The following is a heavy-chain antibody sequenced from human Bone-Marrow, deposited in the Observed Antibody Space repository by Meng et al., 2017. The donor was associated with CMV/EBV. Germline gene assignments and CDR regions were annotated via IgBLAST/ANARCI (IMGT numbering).Heavy chain of an antibody. J-gene: IGHJ4*02. Sequence: SETLSLTCTVSGGSISSSSYYWGWIRQPPGKGLEWIGSIYYSGSTYYNPSLKSRVTISVDTSKNQFSLKLSSVTAADTAVYYCARLYCSSTSCYAATLAYWGQGNLVNVDS. CDR3: ARLYCSSTSCYAATLAY. CDR1: GGSISSSSYY. D-gene: IGHD2-2*01. CDR2: IYYSGST. V-gene: IGHV4-39*01.